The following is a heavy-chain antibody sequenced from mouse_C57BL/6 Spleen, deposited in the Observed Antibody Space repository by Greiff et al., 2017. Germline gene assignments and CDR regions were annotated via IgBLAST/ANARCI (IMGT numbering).Heavy chain of an antibody. CDR1: GYSITSGYY. Sequence: EVKLEESGPGLVKPSQSLSLTCSVTGYSITSGYYWNWIRQFPGNKLEWMGYISYDGSNNYNPSLKNRISITRDTSKNQFFLKLNSVTTEDTATYYCARDHYGYDGTGFDYWGQGTTLTVSS. V-gene: IGHV3-6*01. D-gene: IGHD2-2*01. J-gene: IGHJ2*01. CDR3: ARDHYGYDGTGFDY. CDR2: ISYDGSN.